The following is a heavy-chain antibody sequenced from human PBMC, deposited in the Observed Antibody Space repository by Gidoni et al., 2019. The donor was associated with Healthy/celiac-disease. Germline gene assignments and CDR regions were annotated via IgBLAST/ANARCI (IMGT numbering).Heavy chain of an antibody. V-gene: IGHV3-30*18. CDR3: AKPDSIWGGAFDI. J-gene: IGHJ3*02. CDR2: ISYDGSNK. D-gene: IGHD3-3*01. Sequence: QVQLVESGGGEVQPGRSLRLSCAAPGFTFRRYGLHWVRQAPGNGLGWVAVISYDGSNKYYAASVKGRFTISRDNSKNTLYLQMTSLSAEDTAVYYCAKPDSIWGGAFDIWGQGTMVTVSS. CDR1: GFTFRRYG.